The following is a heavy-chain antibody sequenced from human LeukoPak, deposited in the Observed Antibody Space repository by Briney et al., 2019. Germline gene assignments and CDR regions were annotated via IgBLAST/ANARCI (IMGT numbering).Heavy chain of an antibody. D-gene: IGHD6-19*01. CDR3: ARGGQWLVRKWFDP. CDR1: GGSISSSSYY. Sequence: SETLSLTCTVSGGSISSSSYYWGWIRQPPGKGLEWIGSFYYSGSTNYNPSLKSRVTISVDTSKNQFSLKLSSVTAADTAVYYCARGGQWLVRKWFDPWGQGTLVTVSS. J-gene: IGHJ5*02. V-gene: IGHV4-39*07. CDR2: FYYSGST.